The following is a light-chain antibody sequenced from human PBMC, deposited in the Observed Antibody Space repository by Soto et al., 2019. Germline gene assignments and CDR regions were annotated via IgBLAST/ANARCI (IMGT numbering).Light chain of an antibody. CDR2: EGS. CDR1: SSDVGSYNL. J-gene: IGLJ1*01. CDR3: CSYAGSSTLYV. Sequence: LTQPASVSGSHGQSITISCTGTSSDVGSYNLVSWYQQHPGKAPKLMIYEGSKRPSGVSNRFSGSKSGNTASLTISGLQAEDEADYYCCSYAGSSTLYVFGTGTKVTVL. V-gene: IGLV2-23*01.